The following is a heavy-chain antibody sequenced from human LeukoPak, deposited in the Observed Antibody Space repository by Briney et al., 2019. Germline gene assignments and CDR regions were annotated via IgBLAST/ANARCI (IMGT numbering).Heavy chain of an antibody. CDR2: IYPGDSDT. CDR1: GYIFRSYW. CDR3: ARHGYASATYYLDY. V-gene: IGHV5-51*01. D-gene: IGHD3-10*01. J-gene: IGHJ4*02. Sequence: GESLKISCKGSGYIFRSYWIGWVRQMPGQGLEWMGIIYPGDSDTRYSPSFQGQVTISADKSISTAYLQWSSLKASDTAVYYCARHGYASATYYLDYWGQGTLVTVSS.